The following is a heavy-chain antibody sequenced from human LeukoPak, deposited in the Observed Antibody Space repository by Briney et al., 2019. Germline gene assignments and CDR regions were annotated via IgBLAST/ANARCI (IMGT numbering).Heavy chain of an antibody. Sequence: SVKVSCKTSGGTFNNSAISWVRQAPGQGLEWLGGIMPLFGTAGYAQKFQGIVTITKDESTRTVYLELTSLTSDDTAVYYCARDVHGDYGSGWFDPWGQGTLVSVSS. CDR2: IMPLFGTA. CDR1: GGTFNNSA. V-gene: IGHV1-69*05. J-gene: IGHJ5*02. D-gene: IGHD4-17*01. CDR3: ARDVHGDYGSGWFDP.